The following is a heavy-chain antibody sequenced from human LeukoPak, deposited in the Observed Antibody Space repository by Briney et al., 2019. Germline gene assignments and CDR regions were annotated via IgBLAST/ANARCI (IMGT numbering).Heavy chain of an antibody. V-gene: IGHV3-7*03. CDR1: GFTFSSYW. J-gene: IGHJ4*02. CDR2: IKQEGSEK. D-gene: IGHD5-24*01. CDR3: ARDGYNFLFDY. Sequence: GGSLRLSCAASGFTFSSYWMSWVRQAPGKGLEWVANIKQEGSEKYYVDSVKGRFTISRDNAKNSLYLQMNSLRAEDTAVYYCARDGYNFLFDYWGQGTLVTVSS.